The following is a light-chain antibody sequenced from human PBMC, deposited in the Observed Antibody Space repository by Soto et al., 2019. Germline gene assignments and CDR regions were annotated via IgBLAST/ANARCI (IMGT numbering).Light chain of an antibody. J-gene: IGKJ1*01. CDR3: QLYARHPRS. V-gene: IGKV1-5*01. Sequence: IQMNLSRSSLSSTVGNRITMSNRASQSVSRWLAWYQQKSGEPPKLLIYGASNLESGVPSRFSGSGSVTEFTLTITTLQPEDVVTYFCQLYARHPRSFGEGTKVDIK. CDR2: GAS. CDR1: QSVSRW.